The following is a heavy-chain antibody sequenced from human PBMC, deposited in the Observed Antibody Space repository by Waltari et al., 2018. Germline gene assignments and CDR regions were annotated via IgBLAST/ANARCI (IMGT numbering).Heavy chain of an antibody. CDR1: GGTFSSYA. V-gene: IGHV1-69*01. J-gene: IGHJ4*02. CDR2: IFPTFGTA. Sequence: QVQLVQSGAEVKKPGSSVKVSCKTSGGTFSSYAINWVRQAPGQGLEWMGGIFPTFGTANYAQKFHGRVTVTADASTSTGYLELSSLTSDDTAVYYCATGPINYNFVNWGQGTLLTVSS. CDR3: ATGPINYNFVN. D-gene: IGHD3-10*01.